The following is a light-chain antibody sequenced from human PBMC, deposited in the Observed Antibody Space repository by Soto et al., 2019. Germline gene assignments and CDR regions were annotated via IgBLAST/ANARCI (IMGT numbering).Light chain of an antibody. CDR1: QSVRRD. J-gene: IGKJ1*01. Sequence: EIVMTQSPAALSVSPGERVTLSCRASQSVRRDLAWYQQTRGQSPRLLIYGASNRATGVPARFSGSGSGTEFTLTISSLQSEDFAVYHCQQYNDWPWTFGQGTKVDI. CDR2: GAS. CDR3: QQYNDWPWT. V-gene: IGKV3-15*01.